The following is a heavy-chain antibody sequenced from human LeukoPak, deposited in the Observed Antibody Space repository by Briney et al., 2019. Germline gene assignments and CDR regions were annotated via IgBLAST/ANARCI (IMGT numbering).Heavy chain of an antibody. J-gene: IGHJ4*02. V-gene: IGHV1-2*06. CDR1: GYTFTGYY. CDR2: INPNSGGT. CDR3: AREALTGTTHRSFDY. Sequence: ASVKVSCKASGYTFTGYYMHWVRQAPGQGLEWMGRINPNSGGTNYAQKFQGRVTMTRDTSIRTAYMELSRPRSDDTAVYYCAREALTGTTHRSFDYWGQGTLVTVSS. D-gene: IGHD1-7*01.